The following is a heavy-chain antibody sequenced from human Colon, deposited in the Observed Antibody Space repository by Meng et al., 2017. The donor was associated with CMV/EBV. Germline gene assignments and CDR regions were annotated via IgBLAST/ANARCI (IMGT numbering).Heavy chain of an antibody. V-gene: IGHV4-59*01. J-gene: IGHJ4*02. D-gene: IGHD5/OR15-5a*01. Sequence: GPLRLSCAVSGASTGTNYWSWVRQPPGKGLEWVGYIFYRGTIQYNPSLKSRVTISVDTSKNQVYLKLTAVTAGDTAVYYCARMPGASVGFDYWGQGALVTVSS. CDR1: GASTGTNY. CDR2: IFYRGTI. CDR3: ARMPGASVGFDY.